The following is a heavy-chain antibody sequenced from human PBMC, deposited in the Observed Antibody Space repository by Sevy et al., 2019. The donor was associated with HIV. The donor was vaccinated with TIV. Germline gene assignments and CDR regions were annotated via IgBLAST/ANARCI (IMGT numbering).Heavy chain of an antibody. V-gene: IGHV1-2*04. D-gene: IGHD3-22*01. CDR2: INPNSGGT. J-gene: IGHJ3*02. CDR1: GYTFTGYY. CDR3: ARDGYYYDSSGYYYGRVWGAFDI. Sequence: ASVKVSCKASGYTFTGYYMHWVRQAPGQGLEWMGWINPNSGGTNYAQKFQGWVTMTRVTSISTAYMELSRLRSDDTAVYYCARDGYYYDSSGYYYGRVWGAFDIWGQGTMVTVSS.